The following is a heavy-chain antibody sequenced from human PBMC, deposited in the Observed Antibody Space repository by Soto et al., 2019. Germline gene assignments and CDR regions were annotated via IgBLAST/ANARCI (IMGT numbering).Heavy chain of an antibody. V-gene: IGHV4-39*01. J-gene: IGHJ4*02. CDR1: GGSISSSSYY. D-gene: IGHD3-10*01. Sequence: SETLSLTCTVSGGSISSSSYYWGWIRQPPGKGLEWIGSIYYSGSTYYNPSLKSRVTISVDTSKNQFSLKLSSVTAADTAVYYCARHPDGGYYRDPIDYWGQGTLVTVSS. CDR3: ARHPDGGYYRDPIDY. CDR2: IYYSGST.